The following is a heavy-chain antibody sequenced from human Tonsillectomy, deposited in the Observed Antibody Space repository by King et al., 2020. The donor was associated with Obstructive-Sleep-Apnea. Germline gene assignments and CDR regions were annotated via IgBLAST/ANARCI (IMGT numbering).Heavy chain of an antibody. Sequence: VQLVESGAEVKKSGESLKISCKGSGYSFTSYWIGWVRQQPGKGLEWMGIIYPGDSDTRYSPAFQGQVTTSADKSISTAYLQWSSLKASDTAMYYCARWGSAVAGDNWFDPWGRGTLVSVSS. D-gene: IGHD6-19*01. V-gene: IGHV5-51*01. CDR2: IYPGDSDT. CDR3: ARWGSAVAGDNWFDP. J-gene: IGHJ5*02. CDR1: GYSFTSYW.